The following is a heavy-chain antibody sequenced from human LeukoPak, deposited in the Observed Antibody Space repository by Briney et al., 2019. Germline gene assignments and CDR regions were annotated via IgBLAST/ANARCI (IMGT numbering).Heavy chain of an antibody. D-gene: IGHD3-22*01. V-gene: IGHV4-39*01. J-gene: IGHJ4*02. CDR2: VYYSGIT. Sequence: SETLSLTCTVSGGSISSSSYYWGWLRQPPGKGLEWIGTVYYSGITYYNPSLKSRVTISVDTSKNQFSLNLSSVTAADTAVYYCGRQSYDSSASPMFFDFWGQGTLVTVSS. CDR3: GRQSYDSSASPMFFDF. CDR1: GGSISSSSYY.